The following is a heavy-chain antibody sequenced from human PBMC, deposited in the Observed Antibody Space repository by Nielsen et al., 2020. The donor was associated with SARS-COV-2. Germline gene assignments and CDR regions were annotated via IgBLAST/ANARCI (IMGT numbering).Heavy chain of an antibody. CDR1: GFTVSSNY. CDR3: ARDLSGVVAATSMADY. D-gene: IGHD2-15*01. CDR2: IYSGGSK. J-gene: IGHJ4*02. V-gene: IGHV3-66*02. Sequence: GGSLRLSCEASGFTVSSNYMSWVRQAPGKGLEWVSVIYSGGSKYYADSVKGRFTISRDNSKNTLYLQMNSLRAEDTAVYYCARDLSGVVAATSMADYWGQGTLVTVSS.